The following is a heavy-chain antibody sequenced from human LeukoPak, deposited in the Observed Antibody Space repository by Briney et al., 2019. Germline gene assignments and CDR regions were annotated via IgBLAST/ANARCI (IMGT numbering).Heavy chain of an antibody. CDR3: ATPIYDFWSGYTSYDY. V-gene: IGHV1-2*04. J-gene: IGHJ4*02. CDR2: INPNSGGT. D-gene: IGHD3-3*01. CDR1: GYTFTGYY. Sequence: RASVKVSCKASGYTFTGYYMHWVRQAPGQGLEWMGWINPNSGGTNYAQKFQGWVTMTRDTSISTAYMELSSLRSEDTAVYYCATPIYDFWSGYTSYDYWGQGTLVTVSS.